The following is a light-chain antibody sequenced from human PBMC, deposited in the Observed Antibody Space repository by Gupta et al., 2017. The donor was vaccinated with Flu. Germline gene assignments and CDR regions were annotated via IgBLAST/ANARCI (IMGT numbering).Light chain of an antibody. V-gene: IGLV2-14*01. J-gene: IGLJ2*01. CDR2: EVS. Sequence: HSALTQPASVSGSPGQSITISCTGTSSDVGGYNYVSWYQQHPRKAPKLMSYEVSNRPSGVSNRFSGSKSGNTAYLTTSGLQAEDEADYYCSSYTSSSTPVVFGGGTKLTVL. CDR1: SSDVGGYNY. CDR3: SSYTSSSTPVV.